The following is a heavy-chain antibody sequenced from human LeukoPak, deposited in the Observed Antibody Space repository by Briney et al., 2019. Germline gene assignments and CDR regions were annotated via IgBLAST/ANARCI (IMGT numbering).Heavy chain of an antibody. J-gene: IGHJ6*02. CDR2: IYSGGST. CDR3: ARARDDFWSGYYNYYYGMDV. D-gene: IGHD3-3*01. CDR1: GFTLNSNY. V-gene: IGHV3-66*01. Sequence: GGSLRLSCAASGFTLNSNYMNWVRQAPGKGLEGGSLIYSGGSTYYADSVKGRFTISRDDSKNTVYFQMDSLRAEDTAVYYCARARDDFWSGYYNYYYGMDVWGQGTTVTVSS.